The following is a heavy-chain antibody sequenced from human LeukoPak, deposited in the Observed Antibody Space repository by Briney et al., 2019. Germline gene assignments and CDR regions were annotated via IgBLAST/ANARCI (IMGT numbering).Heavy chain of an antibody. J-gene: IGHJ4*02. D-gene: IGHD1-26*01. Sequence: GGSLTLSCAASGFTFSSNAMSWVRQAPGKGLEWVSAISGSGGSTYYADSVKGRFTISRDNSKYTLFLQMNSLRAEDTAIYYCAKDRWELLSSGNHFDSWGPGTLVTVSS. CDR2: ISGSGGST. CDR3: AKDRWELLSSGNHFDS. CDR1: GFTFSSNA. V-gene: IGHV3-23*01.